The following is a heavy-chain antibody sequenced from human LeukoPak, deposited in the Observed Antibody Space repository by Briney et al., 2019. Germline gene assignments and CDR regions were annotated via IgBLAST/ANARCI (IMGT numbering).Heavy chain of an antibody. J-gene: IGHJ4*02. CDR2: TYYKFKWYK. CDR1: GDSVSSNSAA. Sequence: SQTLSLTCAISGDSVSSNSAAWDWIRQSPSRGLEWLGRTYYKFKWYKDYAVSVKSRITINPHTSKNQFSLQLNSVTPEDTAVYYCARGHGAVTARVFDYWGQGTLVTVSS. D-gene: IGHD2-21*02. V-gene: IGHV6-1*01. CDR3: ARGHGAVTARVFDY.